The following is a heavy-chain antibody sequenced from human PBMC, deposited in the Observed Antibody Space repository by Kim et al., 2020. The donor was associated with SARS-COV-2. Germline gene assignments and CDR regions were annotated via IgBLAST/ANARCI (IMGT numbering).Heavy chain of an antibody. CDR1: GFTFSSYG. Sequence: GGSLRLSCAASGFTFSSYGMHWVRQAPGKGLEWVAVISYDGSNKYYADSVKGRFTISRDNSKNTLYLQMNSLRAEDTAVYYCAKGTLRRRGGMDVWGQGTTVTVPS. V-gene: IGHV3-30*18. D-gene: IGHD6-25*01. CDR2: ISYDGSNK. CDR3: AKGTLRRRGGMDV. J-gene: IGHJ6*02.